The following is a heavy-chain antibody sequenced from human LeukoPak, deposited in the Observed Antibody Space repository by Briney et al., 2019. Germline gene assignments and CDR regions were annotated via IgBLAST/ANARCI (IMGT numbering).Heavy chain of an antibody. CDR1: GGSISTNY. J-gene: IGHJ4*02. CDR2: INYNGFT. Sequence: PSETLSLTCTVSGGSISTNYWSWIRQPPGKGLEWIGYINYNGFTNYNPSLKSRVTISADTSKNQISLKLSSVTAADTAVYYCSSERQTPYDIWSLNYLDYWGQGTLVIVSS. CDR3: SSERQTPYDIWSLNYLDY. V-gene: IGHV4-59*01. D-gene: IGHD3-3*01.